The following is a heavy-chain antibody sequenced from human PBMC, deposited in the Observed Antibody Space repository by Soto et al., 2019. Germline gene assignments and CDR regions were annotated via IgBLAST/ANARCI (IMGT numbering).Heavy chain of an antibody. CDR3: ARTGRVADTEVSDF. V-gene: IGHV3-21*01. J-gene: IGHJ4*02. Sequence: SGGSLRLSCAASGFTFSSYAMHWVRQAPGGGLEWVASISSGGIYIYYADSVEGRFTISRDNAKNSLYLQINSLRVEDTAMYYCARTGRVADTEVSDFWGQGTLVTVSS. CDR2: ISSGGIYI. D-gene: IGHD6-19*01. CDR1: GFTFSSYA.